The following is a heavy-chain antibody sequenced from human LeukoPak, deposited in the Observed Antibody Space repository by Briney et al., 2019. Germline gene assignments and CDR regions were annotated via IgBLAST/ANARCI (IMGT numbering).Heavy chain of an antibody. CDR1: GFTFDDYA. D-gene: IGHD3-22*01. V-gene: IGHV3-43*02. CDR3: AFDYYDSSGYHYVPYFRH. CDR2: ISGDGGST. Sequence: GGSLRLSCAASGFTFDDYAMHWVRQAPGKGLEWVSLISGDGGSTYYADTVKGRFTISRDNSKNSLYLQMNSLRTEDTALYYCAFDYYDSSGYHYVPYFRHWGQGTLVTVSS. J-gene: IGHJ1*01.